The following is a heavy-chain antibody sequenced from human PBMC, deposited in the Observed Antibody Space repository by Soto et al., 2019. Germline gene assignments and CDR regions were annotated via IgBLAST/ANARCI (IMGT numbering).Heavy chain of an antibody. D-gene: IGHD1-26*01. J-gene: IGHJ6*02. CDR2: ISAYNGNT. CDR3: ARSPLGATEYYYYGMDV. Sequence: VSAKVSCKASGYTFTSYGISWVRQAPGQGLEWMGWISAYNGNTNYAQKLQGRVTMTTDTSTSTAYMELRSLRSDDTAVYYCARSPLGATEYYYYGMDVWGQGTTVNVSS. V-gene: IGHV1-18*01. CDR1: GYTFTSYG.